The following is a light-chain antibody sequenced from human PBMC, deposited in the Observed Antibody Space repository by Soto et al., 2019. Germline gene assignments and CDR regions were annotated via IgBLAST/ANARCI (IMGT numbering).Light chain of an antibody. CDR2: KAA. Sequence: DIQMTQSPSTLPASVGDRVTITCRASQTITTWLAWYQQKPGKAPKLLIYKAASLESGVPSRFSGSGSGTEFTLTINRLQPDDFATYYCQQYNNYLFDQGTKVEIK. J-gene: IGKJ1*01. CDR1: QTITTW. CDR3: QQYNNYL. V-gene: IGKV1-5*03.